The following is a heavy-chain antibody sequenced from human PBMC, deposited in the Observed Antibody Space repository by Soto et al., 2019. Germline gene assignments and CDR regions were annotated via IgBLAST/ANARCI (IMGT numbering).Heavy chain of an antibody. CDR1: CGSIISYY. Sequence: SETLSLTCTFSCGSIISYYWSWIRQPAGKGLEWIGRIYTSGSTNYNPSLKSRVTMSVDTSKNQFSLKLSSVTAADTAVYYCARDPGGSSWPTFDYWGQGTLVTVSS. CDR3: ARDPGGSSWPTFDY. CDR2: IYTSGST. D-gene: IGHD6-13*01. J-gene: IGHJ4*02. V-gene: IGHV4-4*07.